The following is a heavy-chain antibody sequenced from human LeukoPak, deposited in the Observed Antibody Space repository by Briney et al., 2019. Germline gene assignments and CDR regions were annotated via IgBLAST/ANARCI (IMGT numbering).Heavy chain of an antibody. J-gene: IGHJ4*02. CDR1: GSSFFSYW. CDR3: ARRETAAGTLDY. V-gene: IGHV5-51*01. D-gene: IGHD6-13*01. Sequence: GESLKISCKGSGSSFFSYWIGWVRQMPGKGLEWMGTIYPGDSDTRCSPSFHGQVTISADKSISTAYLQWSSLKASDTAMYYCARRETAAGTLDYWGQGTLVTVSS. CDR2: IYPGDSDT.